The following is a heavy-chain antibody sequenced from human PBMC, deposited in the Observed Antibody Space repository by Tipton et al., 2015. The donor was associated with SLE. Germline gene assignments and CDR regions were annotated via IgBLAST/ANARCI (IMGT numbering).Heavy chain of an antibody. Sequence: TLSLTCTVSGGSISTSNNDWDWIRQPPGKGLEWIGTIYYSGRTDYNPSLKSRVTMSVDTSMNQFSLRLRSVTAADTAVYYCARRPMGLAAFDIWGQGTVVTVSS. V-gene: IGHV4-39*07. CDR3: ARRPMGLAAFDI. D-gene: IGHD3-16*01. CDR2: IYYSGRT. J-gene: IGHJ3*02. CDR1: GGSISTSNND.